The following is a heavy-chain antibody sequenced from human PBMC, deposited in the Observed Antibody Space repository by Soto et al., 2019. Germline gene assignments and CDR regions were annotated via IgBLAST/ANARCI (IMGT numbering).Heavy chain of an antibody. J-gene: IGHJ4*02. Sequence: EVQLLESGGGLVQPGGSLKLCCAASGFTFSNYAIAWVRQAPGKGLEWVSGISGRGGTTYYADAVKGRFTISRDTSKDTLHLQMNSLRAEDTAVYYCAKTPRQWLVYFEYWGQGALVTVSS. CDR1: GFTFSNYA. D-gene: IGHD6-19*01. V-gene: IGHV3-23*01. CDR2: ISGRGGTT. CDR3: AKTPRQWLVYFEY.